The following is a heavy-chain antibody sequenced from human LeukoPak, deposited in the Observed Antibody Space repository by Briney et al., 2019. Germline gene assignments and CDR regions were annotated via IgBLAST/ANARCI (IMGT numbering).Heavy chain of an antibody. J-gene: IGHJ3*02. CDR3: ATSQTTSGRYGNAFDI. CDR2: IKQDGSEK. Sequence: GGSLRLSCAASGFTFSSYWMSWVRQAPGKGLEWVANIKQDGSEKYYVDSVKGRFTISRDNAKNSLYLQMNSLRAEDTAVYYCATSQTTSGRYGNAFDIWGHGTVVTVST. V-gene: IGHV3-7*01. CDR1: GFTFSSYW. D-gene: IGHD6-19*01.